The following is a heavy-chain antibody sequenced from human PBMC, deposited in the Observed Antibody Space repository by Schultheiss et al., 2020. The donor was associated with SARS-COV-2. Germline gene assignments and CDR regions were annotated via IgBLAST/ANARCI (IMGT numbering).Heavy chain of an antibody. CDR1: GFTFSNYW. D-gene: IGHD3-16*01. J-gene: IGHJ4*02. Sequence: GGSLRLSCVASGFTFSNYWMQWVRQAPGKGLVWVSHITSDGSSTTYADAVKGRFTISRDNAKNTLYLQMNSLRAEDTAVYYCARAHFIWGLFDYWGQGTLVTVSS. CDR2: ITSDGSST. CDR3: ARAHFIWGLFDY. V-gene: IGHV3-74*01.